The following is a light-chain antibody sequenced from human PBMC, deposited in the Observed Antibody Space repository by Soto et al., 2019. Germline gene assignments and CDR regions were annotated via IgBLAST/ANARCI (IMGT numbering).Light chain of an antibody. CDR1: MRDVGAYNL. Sequence: QSVLTQPASVSGSPGQSITISCAGTMRDVGAYNLVSWYQQHPGRAPQLIIYEVRNRPSGISFRFSGSKSGNTASLTISGLQAEDEADYYCSSYAGNNNLRFGGGTKLTVL. CDR2: EVR. J-gene: IGLJ2*01. V-gene: IGLV2-14*01. CDR3: SSYAGNNNLR.